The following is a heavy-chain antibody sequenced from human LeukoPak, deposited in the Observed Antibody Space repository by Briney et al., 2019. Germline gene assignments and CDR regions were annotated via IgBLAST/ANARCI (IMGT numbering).Heavy chain of an antibody. D-gene: IGHD6-13*01. J-gene: IGHJ4*02. CDR1: GFTFSSYA. CDR3: AKGEYSSSWYGFDY. CDR2: ISGSGGST. Sequence: GGSLRLSCAASGFTFSSYAMSWVRQAPGRGLEWVSAISGSGGSTYYADSVKGRFTISRDNSKNTLYLQMNSLRAEDTAVYYCAKGEYSSSWYGFDYWGQGTLVTVSS. V-gene: IGHV3-23*01.